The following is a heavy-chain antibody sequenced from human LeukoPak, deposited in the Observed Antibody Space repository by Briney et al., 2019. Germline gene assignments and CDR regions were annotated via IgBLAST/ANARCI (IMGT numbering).Heavy chain of an antibody. V-gene: IGHV4-34*01. CDR1: GGSFSGYF. CDR2: INHNGGT. J-gene: IGHJ6*03. CDR3: AGGYSYGSTYYYMDV. Sequence: SETLSLTCAVYGGSFSGYFWSWIRQPPGKGLEWIGDINHNGGTNYNPSLKSRVTISVDTSKNQFSLKLSSVTAADTAVYYCAGGYSYGSTYYYMDVWGKGTTVTISS. D-gene: IGHD5-18*01.